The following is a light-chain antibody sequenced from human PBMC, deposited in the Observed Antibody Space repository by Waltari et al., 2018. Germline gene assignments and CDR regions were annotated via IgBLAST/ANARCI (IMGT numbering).Light chain of an antibody. J-gene: IGLJ2*01. CDR3: HSRDASGVGGS. CDR2: DKN. V-gene: IGLV3-19*01. CDR1: GVRSYY. Sequence: SSELTQDTAVSVAMGQTVTITCQGKGVRSYYAIWYQQSPGQAPILIMYDKNNPPSGVPDRFSGSNSDNTASLTITGAQAEDEASYYCHSRDASGVGGSFGGGTKLTVL.